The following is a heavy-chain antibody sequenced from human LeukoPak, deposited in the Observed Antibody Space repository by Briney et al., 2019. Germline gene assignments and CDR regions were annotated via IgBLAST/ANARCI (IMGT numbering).Heavy chain of an antibody. D-gene: IGHD7-27*01. V-gene: IGHV3-7*01. CDR2: IKQDGSEK. CDR1: GFTFSSYW. CDR3: ARGRVALGNYYYYMDV. J-gene: IGHJ6*03. Sequence: GGSLRLSCAAPGFTFSSYWMSWVRQAPGKGLEWVANIKQDGSEKYYVDSVKGRFTISRDNAKNSLYLQMNSLRAEDTAVYYCARGRVALGNYYYYMDVWGKGTTVTISS.